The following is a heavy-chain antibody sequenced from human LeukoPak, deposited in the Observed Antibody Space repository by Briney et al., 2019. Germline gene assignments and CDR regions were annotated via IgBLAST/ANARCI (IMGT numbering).Heavy chain of an antibody. V-gene: IGHV4-34*01. CDR1: GGSFSGYY. CDR2: INHSGST. D-gene: IGHD6-13*01. CDR3: ARGPALAAAGIDV. J-gene: IGHJ6*02. Sequence: SETLSLTCAVYGGSFSGYYWSWIRQPPGKGLEWTGEINHSGSTNYNPSLKSRVTISVDTSKNQFSLKLSSVTAADTAVYYCARGPALAAAGIDVWGQGTTVTVSS.